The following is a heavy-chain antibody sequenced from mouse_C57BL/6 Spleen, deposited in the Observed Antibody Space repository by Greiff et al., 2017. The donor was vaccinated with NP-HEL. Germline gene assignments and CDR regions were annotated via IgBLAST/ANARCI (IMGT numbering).Heavy chain of an antibody. Sequence: EVKLQESGPGLVKPSQSLSLTCSVTGYSITSGYYWNWIRQFPGNKLEWMGYISYDGSNNYNPSLKNRISITRDTSKNQFFLKLNSVTTEDTATYYCARDNYYGSPLDYWGQGTTLTVSS. V-gene: IGHV3-6*01. D-gene: IGHD1-1*01. J-gene: IGHJ2*01. CDR3: ARDNYYGSPLDY. CDR2: ISYDGSN. CDR1: GYSITSGYY.